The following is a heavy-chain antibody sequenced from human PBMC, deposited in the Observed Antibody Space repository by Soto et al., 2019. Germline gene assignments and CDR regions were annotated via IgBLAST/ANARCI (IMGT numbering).Heavy chain of an antibody. CDR2: IYYSGST. CDR3: ARVRIQSRSWPANCFDP. CDR1: GGSISSYY. V-gene: IGHV4-59*01. J-gene: IGHJ5*02. Sequence: SETLSLTCTVSGGSISSYYWSWVRQPPGKGLEWIGYIYYSGSTNYNPSLKSRVTISVDTSKNQFSLKLSSVTAADTAVYYCARVRIQSRSWPANCFDPWGQGTLVTVSS. D-gene: IGHD6-13*01.